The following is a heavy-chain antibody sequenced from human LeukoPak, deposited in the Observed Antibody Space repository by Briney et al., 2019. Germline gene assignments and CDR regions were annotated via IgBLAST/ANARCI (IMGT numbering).Heavy chain of an antibody. CDR3: ARAQTHCSSTSCYWYYFDY. J-gene: IGHJ4*02. Sequence: SETLSLTCAVSGGSISSGGYSWSWIRQPPGKGLEWIGYIYHSGSTYYNPSLKSRVTISVDRSKDQFSLKLSSVTAADTVVYYCARAQTHCSSTSCYWYYFDYWAQGTLVTVSS. CDR1: GGSISSGGYS. CDR2: IYHSGST. V-gene: IGHV4-30-2*01. D-gene: IGHD2-2*01.